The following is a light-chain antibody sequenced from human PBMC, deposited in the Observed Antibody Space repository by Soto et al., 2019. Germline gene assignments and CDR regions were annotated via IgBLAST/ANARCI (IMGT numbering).Light chain of an antibody. CDR2: EVS. J-gene: IGLJ1*01. V-gene: IGLV2-14*01. CDR3: CSYTTSSTLV. CDR1: SSDVGAYNH. Sequence: QSALTQPDSVSGSPGQSIPISFTGTSSDVGAYNHVSWYQQHPGKAPQLIIYEVSNRPSGLSNRFSASKSGNTASLTISGLQAEDEADYYCCSYTTSSTLVFGTGTKVTVL.